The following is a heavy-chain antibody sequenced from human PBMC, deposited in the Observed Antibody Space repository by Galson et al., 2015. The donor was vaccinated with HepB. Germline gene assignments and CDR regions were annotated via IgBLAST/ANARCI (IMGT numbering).Heavy chain of an antibody. J-gene: IGHJ6*02. D-gene: IGHD1-14*01. CDR1: GYIFSNYY. V-gene: IGHV1-2*06. CDR2: INPNSGGT. Sequence: SVKVSCKASGYIFSNYYVNWVRQAPGQGLEWMGRINPNSGGTDYAQKFQGRVTMTRDTSIRTAYMEVSRLRSDDTAVYYCARVSRHHYNNGLDVWGQGTTVTVSS. CDR3: ARVSRHHYNNGLDV.